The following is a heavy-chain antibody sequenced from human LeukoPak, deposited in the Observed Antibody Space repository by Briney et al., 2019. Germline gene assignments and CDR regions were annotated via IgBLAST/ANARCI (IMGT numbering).Heavy chain of an antibody. V-gene: IGHV5-51*01. CDR2: IYPGDSDT. CDR3: ARSRLFYDILTGYYFDY. Sequence: GESLKISCKASGYSFTNYWIGWVRQMPGKGLEWMGIIYPGDSDTRYSPSFQGQVTISADKSISTAYLQWSSLKASDTAMYYCARSRLFYDILTGYYFDYWGQGTLVTVSS. CDR1: GYSFTNYW. J-gene: IGHJ4*02. D-gene: IGHD3-9*01.